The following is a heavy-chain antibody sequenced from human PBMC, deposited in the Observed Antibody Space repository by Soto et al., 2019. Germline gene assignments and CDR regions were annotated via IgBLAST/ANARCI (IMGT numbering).Heavy chain of an antibody. V-gene: IGHV4-59*01. J-gene: IGHJ4*02. D-gene: IGHD1-26*01. CDR2: IYHSGTT. CDR1: SGSIRSYY. Sequence: SETLSLTCTVSSGSIRSYYWSWIRQPPGKGLEWLGYIYHSGTTNYNPSLKSRVTISVDTSKNQFSLKLTSVTAADTAVYYCARNLFSPSGNYFAYWGQGALVTVSS. CDR3: ARNLFSPSGNYFAY.